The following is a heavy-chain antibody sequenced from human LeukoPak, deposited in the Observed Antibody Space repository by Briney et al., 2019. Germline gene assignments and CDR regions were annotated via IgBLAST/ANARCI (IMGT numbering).Heavy chain of an antibody. CDR1: GFTFSSYW. J-gene: IGHJ4*02. D-gene: IGHD3-3*01. V-gene: IGHV3-74*01. CDR2: INTDGSST. CDR3: AKTHYDFWSGYYTVQPFDY. Sequence: PGGSLRLSCAASGFTFSSYWMHWVRQAPGKGLVWVSRINTDGSSTSYADSVKGRFTISRDNAKNTLYLQMNSLRAEDTAVYYCAKTHYDFWSGYYTVQPFDYWGQGTLVTVSS.